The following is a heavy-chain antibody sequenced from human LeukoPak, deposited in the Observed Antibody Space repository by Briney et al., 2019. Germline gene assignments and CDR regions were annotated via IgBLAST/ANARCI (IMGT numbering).Heavy chain of an antibody. CDR1: GYTLTELS. D-gene: IGHD2-15*01. J-gene: IGHJ3*02. Sequence: GASVKVSCKVSGYTLTELSMHWVRQAPGQGLEWMGWISAYNGNTNYAPKLQGRVTMTTDTSTSTAYMELRSLRSDDTAVYYCAREDCSGGSCYSLSLTPVFHVFDIWGQGTMVTVSS. V-gene: IGHV1-18*01. CDR3: AREDCSGGSCYSLSLTPVFHVFDI. CDR2: ISAYNGNT.